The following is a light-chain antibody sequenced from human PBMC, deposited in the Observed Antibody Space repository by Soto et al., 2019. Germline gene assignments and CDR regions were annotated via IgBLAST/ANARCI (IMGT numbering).Light chain of an antibody. V-gene: IGLV2-11*01. CDR2: DVS. CDR3: CSYAGRYTFNGV. CDR1: SSDVGGYNY. J-gene: IGLJ3*02. Sequence: QSALTQPRSVSGSPGQSVTISCTGTSSDVGGYNYVSWYQQHPGKAPKLMIYDVSKRPSGVPDRFSGSKSGNTASLTISGLQAEDEADYYCCSYAGRYTFNGVLGGGTKLTVL.